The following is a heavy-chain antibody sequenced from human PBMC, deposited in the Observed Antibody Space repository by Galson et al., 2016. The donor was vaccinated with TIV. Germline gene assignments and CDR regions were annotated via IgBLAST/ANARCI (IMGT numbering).Heavy chain of an antibody. CDR2: IHKDENT. CDR1: GFTASSNY. CDR3: ARLYCSTSSCATSYFDC. V-gene: IGHV3-53*01. D-gene: IGHD2-2*01. J-gene: IGHJ4*02. Sequence: SLRLSCAASGFTASSNYWNWVRQGPGKGLEWVSVIHKDENTYYEGSVKGRFTISRDNAKNSLYLQINSLRAEDTAVYYCARLYCSTSSCATSYFDCWGQGTLVTVSS.